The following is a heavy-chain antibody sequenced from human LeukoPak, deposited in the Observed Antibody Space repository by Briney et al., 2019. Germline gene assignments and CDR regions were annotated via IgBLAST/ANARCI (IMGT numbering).Heavy chain of an antibody. Sequence: PGGSLRLSCAASGFTFSSYAMRWVRQAPGKGPEWVSTISGSGENIYFADSMKGRFTISRDNSKNSLSLQLNSLRAEDTAIYYCARLQGPYEQWLPFDYWGQGTLVTVSS. CDR3: ARLQGPYEQWLPFDY. CDR1: GFTFSSYA. V-gene: IGHV3-23*01. D-gene: IGHD5-18*01. CDR2: ISGSGENI. J-gene: IGHJ4*02.